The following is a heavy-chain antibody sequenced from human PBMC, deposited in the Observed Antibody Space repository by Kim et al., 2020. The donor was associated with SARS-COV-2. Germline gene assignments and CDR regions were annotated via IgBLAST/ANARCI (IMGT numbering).Heavy chain of an antibody. J-gene: IGHJ3*01. V-gene: IGHV3-33*08. CDR2: IKEDANNK. CDR1: GFTFSDFG. Sequence: GGSLRLSCAASGFTFSDFGLHWVRQAPGKGLEWVADIKEDANNKYYAESVKGRFTISRDNSKNSLYLQMNSLRAEDTAVYYCARGGFSSSWSIGEACHVGGQGHIVTVPS. CDR3: ARGGFSSSWSIGEACHV. D-gene: IGHD6-13*01.